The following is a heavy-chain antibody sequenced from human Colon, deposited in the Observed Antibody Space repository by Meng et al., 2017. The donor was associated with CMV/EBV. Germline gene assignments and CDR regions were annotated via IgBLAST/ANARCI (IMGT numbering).Heavy chain of an antibody. V-gene: IGHV3-11*01. CDR3: VSGITGRPESEY. CDR2: VTRESMI. CDR1: GFTISDRH. Sequence: GESLKISCEVSGFTISDRHMSWIRQAPGKGLEWIIYVTRESMIYSADSVRGRFTISRDNAKNSMYLQLNSLRAEDTAVYYCVSGITGRPESEYWGQGTLVTVS. D-gene: IGHD1-14*01. J-gene: IGHJ4*02.